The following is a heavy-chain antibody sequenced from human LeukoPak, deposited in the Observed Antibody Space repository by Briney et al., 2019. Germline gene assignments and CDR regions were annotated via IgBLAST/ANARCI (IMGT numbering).Heavy chain of an antibody. Sequence: PGGSLRLSCAASGTTFSSYWMHWVRQAPGKGLVWVSGINSDGSSSRYADSVKGRFTISRDNAKNTVYLQMNSLRAEDTAVYYCARDLRIQIWSLPDSWGQGTLVTVP. CDR2: INSDGSSS. D-gene: IGHD5-18*01. J-gene: IGHJ4*02. CDR3: ARDLRIQIWSLPDS. CDR1: GTTFSSYW. V-gene: IGHV3-74*01.